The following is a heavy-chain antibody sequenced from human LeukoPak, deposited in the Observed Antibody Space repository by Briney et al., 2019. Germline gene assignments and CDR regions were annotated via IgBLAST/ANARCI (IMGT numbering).Heavy chain of an antibody. J-gene: IGHJ4*02. CDR3: ARDSDYYDSSGLDY. CDR1: GFTFSSYA. Sequence: GGSLRLSCAASGFTFSSYAMSWVRQAPGKGLVWVSRISTDGSGTAYADSVKGRFTISRDNVKNTLYLQMNSLRAEDTAVYYCARDSDYYDSSGLDYWGQGTLVTVSS. CDR2: ISTDGSGT. D-gene: IGHD3-22*01. V-gene: IGHV3-74*01.